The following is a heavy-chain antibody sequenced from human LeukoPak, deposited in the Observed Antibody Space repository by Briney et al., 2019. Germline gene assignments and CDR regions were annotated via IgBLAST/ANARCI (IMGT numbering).Heavy chain of an antibody. D-gene: IGHD6-19*01. J-gene: IGHJ4*02. CDR2: IYYNGAT. CDR1: GGFISKYY. Sequence: SETLSLTCTVSGGFISKYYWSWIRQPPGKGLEWIGYIYYNGATNYNPSLKSRVTMSIDTSKNQFSLKLSSVTAADTAVYYCASNPGSGWIDYWGQGTLVTVSS. V-gene: IGHV4-59*08. CDR3: ASNPGSGWIDY.